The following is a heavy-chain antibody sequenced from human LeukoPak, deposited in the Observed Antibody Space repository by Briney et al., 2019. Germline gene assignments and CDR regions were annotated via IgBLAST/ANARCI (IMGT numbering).Heavy chain of an antibody. J-gene: IGHJ4*02. V-gene: IGHV3-21*01. CDR3: ARRRSSGYLDY. Sequence: PGGSPRLSFAAPGFTFRRYIMKWVRPAPGKGLEWVSSIGSSSSYIYYADSVKGRFTISRDNAKNSLYLQMNSLRAEDTAVYYCARRRSSGYLDYWGQGTLVTVSS. CDR1: GFTFRRYI. CDR2: IGSSSSYI. D-gene: IGHD3-22*01.